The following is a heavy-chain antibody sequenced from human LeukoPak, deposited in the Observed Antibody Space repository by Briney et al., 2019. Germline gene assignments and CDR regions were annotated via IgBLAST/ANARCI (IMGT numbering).Heavy chain of an antibody. J-gene: IGHJ5*02. CDR3: ARSAPRYCSSTSCYGGLLEFDP. CDR1: GGSISSSNYY. CDR2: IHYRGNT. D-gene: IGHD2-2*01. V-gene: IGHV4-39*01. Sequence: PSETLSLTCTVSGGSISSSNYYWGWIRQPPGKGLEWIGSIHYRGNTYYNPSLKSRVTISVDTSKNQFSLKLSPVTAADTAVYYCARSAPRYCSSTSCYGGLLEFDPWGQGTLVTVSS.